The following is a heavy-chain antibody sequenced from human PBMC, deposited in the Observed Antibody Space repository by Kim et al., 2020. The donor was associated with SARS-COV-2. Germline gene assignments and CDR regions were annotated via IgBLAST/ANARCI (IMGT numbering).Heavy chain of an antibody. J-gene: IGHJ4*02. D-gene: IGHD6-13*01. CDR2: GSKK. Sequence: GSKKNYAGAVKGRFTISRDNFKNTLFLQMNSLRAADTAIYYCAIIAAAGYWGQGTLVTVSS. CDR3: AIIAAAGY. V-gene: IGHV3-30*01.